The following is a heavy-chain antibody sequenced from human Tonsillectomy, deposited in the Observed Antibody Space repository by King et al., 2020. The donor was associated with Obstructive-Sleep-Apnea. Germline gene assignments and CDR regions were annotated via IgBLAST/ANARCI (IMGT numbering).Heavy chain of an antibody. D-gene: IGHD6-19*01. J-gene: IGHJ6*02. V-gene: IGHV3-43D*03. CDR2: ISWDGGST. CDR1: GFTFDDYA. CDR3: AKDLGIAVALGGMDV. Sequence: QLVQSGGVVVQPGGSLRLSCAASGFTFDDYAMHWVRQAPGKGLEWVSLISWDGGSTYYADFVKGRFTISRDNSKNSLYLQMNSLRAEDTALYYCAKDLGIAVALGGMDVWGQGTTVTVSS.